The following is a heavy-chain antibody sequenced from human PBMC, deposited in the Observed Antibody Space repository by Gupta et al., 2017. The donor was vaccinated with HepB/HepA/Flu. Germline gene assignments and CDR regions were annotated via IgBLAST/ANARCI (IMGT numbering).Heavy chain of an antibody. CDR1: GFTFSSFV. J-gene: IGHJ4*02. V-gene: IGHV3-48*03. D-gene: IGHD2-15*01. CDR3: ARDGVGCSGGRCYPDY. Sequence: EVQLVESGGGLVQPGGSLRLSCAASGFTFSSFVMTWVRQAPGQGLEWVSFIISSGSAKYYADSVKGRFTVSRDNAQNSLYLHMSSLRVEDTAVYYCARDGVGCSGGRCYPDYWGQGTLVTVSS. CDR2: IISSGSAK.